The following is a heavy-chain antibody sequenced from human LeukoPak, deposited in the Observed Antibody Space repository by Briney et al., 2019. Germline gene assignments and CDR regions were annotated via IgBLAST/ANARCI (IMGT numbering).Heavy chain of an antibody. J-gene: IGHJ4*02. CDR3: ASEHIVVVTALLN. Sequence: VASVKVSCKASGYTFTSYYMHWVRQAPGQGLEWMGIINPSGGSTSYAQKFQGRVTMTRDTSTSTVYMELSSLRSEDTAVYYCASEHIVVVTALLNWGQGTLVTVSS. D-gene: IGHD2-21*02. CDR2: INPSGGST. V-gene: IGHV1-46*01. CDR1: GYTFTSYY.